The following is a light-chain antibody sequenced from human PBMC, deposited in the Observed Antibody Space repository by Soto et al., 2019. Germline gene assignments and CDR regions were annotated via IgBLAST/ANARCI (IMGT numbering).Light chain of an antibody. J-gene: IGLJ2*01. Sequence: QSALTQPASVSGSPGQPITISCTGTSSDVGGYNYVSWYQHHPGKAPKLMIFDVSNRPSGVSNRFSGSKSGNTASLTISGLQAEDEADYYCSSYTTSSTLEVVFGGGTQLTVL. CDR1: SSDVGGYNY. V-gene: IGLV2-14*03. CDR2: DVS. CDR3: SSYTTSSTLEVV.